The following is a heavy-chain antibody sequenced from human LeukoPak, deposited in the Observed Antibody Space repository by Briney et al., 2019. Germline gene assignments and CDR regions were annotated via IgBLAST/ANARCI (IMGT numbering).Heavy chain of an antibody. CDR2: IYSTGST. J-gene: IGHJ4*02. CDR1: GGTMSRYY. V-gene: IGHV4-59*08. CDR3: ARHESAVGALFH. Sequence: SETLSLTCTVTGGTMSRYYWSWIRQSPGKGLEWIGYIYSTGSTNSSPSLKSRVSISIDTSKNQFSLSLRSVSAADTAVYYCARHESAVGALFHWGQGVLVTVSS. D-gene: IGHD1-26*01.